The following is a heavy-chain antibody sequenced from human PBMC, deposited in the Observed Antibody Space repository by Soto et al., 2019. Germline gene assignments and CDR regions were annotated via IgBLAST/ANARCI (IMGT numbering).Heavy chain of an antibody. CDR2: IYYSGST. Sequence: SETLSLTCTVSGGSISSYYWSWIRQPPGKGLEWIGYIYYSGSTNYNPSLKSRVTISVDTSKNQFSLKLSSVTAADTAVYYCARDRGWLVRAGVDYYYGMDVWGQGTTVTVSS. CDR1: GGSISSYY. V-gene: IGHV4-59*01. CDR3: ARDRGWLVRAGVDYYYGMDV. D-gene: IGHD6-19*01. J-gene: IGHJ6*02.